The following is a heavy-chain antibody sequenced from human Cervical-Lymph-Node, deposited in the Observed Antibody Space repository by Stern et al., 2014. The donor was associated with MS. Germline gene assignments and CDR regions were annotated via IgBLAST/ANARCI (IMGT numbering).Heavy chain of an antibody. CDR2: IYYSGST. V-gene: IGHV4-59*08. J-gene: IGHJ3*02. D-gene: IGHD1-7*01. Sequence: QLQLQESGPGLVKPSETLSLTCTVSGGSISSYYWSWIRQPPAQGLEWIGYIYYSGSTNYNHSPQSRVPISVDTSKTPFYLKLSMGAAADPAVYYCARELELRIWGQGSMVTVSS. CDR3: ARELELRI. CDR1: GGSISSYY.